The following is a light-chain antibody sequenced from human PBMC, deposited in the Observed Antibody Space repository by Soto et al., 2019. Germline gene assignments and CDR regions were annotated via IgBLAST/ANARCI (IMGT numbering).Light chain of an antibody. CDR1: SSDVGGYNY. J-gene: IGLJ3*02. CDR2: EVS. V-gene: IGLV2-14*01. CDR3: YSYTSSSTWV. Sequence: QSVLTQPASVSGSPGQSIAISCTGTSSDVGGYNYVSWYQHHPGKAPKLMIYEVSNRPSGVSNRFSGSKSDSTASLTISGLQAEDEADYYCYSYTSSSTWVFGVWTKVTVL.